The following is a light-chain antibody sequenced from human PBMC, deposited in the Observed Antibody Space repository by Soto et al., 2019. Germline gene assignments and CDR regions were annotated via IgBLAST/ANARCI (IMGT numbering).Light chain of an antibody. V-gene: IGLV3-21*02. CDR3: QVWDSSSDPVV. Sequence: SYELTQPPSVSVAPGQTARITCGGNNIGSKSVHWYQQKPGQAPVLVVYDDSARPSGIPERFSGSNSGNTATLTISRVEAGDEADYYCQVWDSSSDPVVFGGGTKLTVL. J-gene: IGLJ2*01. CDR1: NIGSKS. CDR2: DDS.